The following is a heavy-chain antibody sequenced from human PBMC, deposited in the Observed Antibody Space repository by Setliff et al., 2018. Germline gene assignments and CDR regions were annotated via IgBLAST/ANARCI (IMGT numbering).Heavy chain of an antibody. V-gene: IGHV4-61*02. CDR2: IYTSGST. CDR3: ARSFSRREKFLLDY. Sequence: PSETLSLTCTVSGGSISSGSYYWSWIRQPAGKGLEWIGRIYTSGSTNYNPSLKIRVTISMDTSKNQFSLKVSSVTAVDTAVYYCARSFSRREKFLLDYWGQGALVTVSS. J-gene: IGHJ4*02. CDR1: GGSISSGSYY.